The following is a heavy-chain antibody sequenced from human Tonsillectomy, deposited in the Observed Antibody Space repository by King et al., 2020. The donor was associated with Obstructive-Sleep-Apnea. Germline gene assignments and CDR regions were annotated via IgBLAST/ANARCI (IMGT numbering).Heavy chain of an antibody. CDR1: GFIFDDYP. Sequence: VQLVESGGGLVQPGGSLRLSCLASGFIFDDYPMHWVRQAPGKGLEWVSGVSWESGSIGDAEAVKGRFTISRDNAKNALYLLMNSLRTEDTALYFCAKDYCSGGSCYSYYYGMDVWGQGTTVTVSS. CDR2: VSWESGSI. CDR3: AKDYCSGGSCYSYYYGMDV. V-gene: IGHV3-9*01. J-gene: IGHJ6*02. D-gene: IGHD2-15*01.